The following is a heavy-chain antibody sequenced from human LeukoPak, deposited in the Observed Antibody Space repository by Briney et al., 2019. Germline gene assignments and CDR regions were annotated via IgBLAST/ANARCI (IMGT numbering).Heavy chain of an antibody. V-gene: IGHV4-59*01. CDR3: AIALTQQLVTGWFDP. Sequence: SETLSLTCTVSGDSINSYYWTWIRQPPGKGLEWIGYIYYSGSTNYNPSLKSRVTISVDTSKNQFSLRLTSVTAADTAVYYCAIALTQQLVTGWFDPWGQGTLVTVSS. CDR2: IYYSGST. J-gene: IGHJ5*02. CDR1: GDSINSYY. D-gene: IGHD6-13*01.